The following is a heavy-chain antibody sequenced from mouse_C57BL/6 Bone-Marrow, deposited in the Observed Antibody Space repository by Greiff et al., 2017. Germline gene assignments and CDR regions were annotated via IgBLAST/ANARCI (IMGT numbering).Heavy chain of an antibody. Sequence: VQLQQSGAELVRPGASVKLSCTASGFNIKDDYMHWVKQRPDQGLEWIGWIDPENGDTEYASKFQGKATITADTSSNTAYLQLSSLTSEDTAVYYCTRLGLFYWYFDVWGTGTTVTVSS. V-gene: IGHV14-4*01. CDR2: IDPENGDT. J-gene: IGHJ1*03. D-gene: IGHD4-1*01. CDR3: TRLGLFYWYFDV. CDR1: GFNIKDDY.